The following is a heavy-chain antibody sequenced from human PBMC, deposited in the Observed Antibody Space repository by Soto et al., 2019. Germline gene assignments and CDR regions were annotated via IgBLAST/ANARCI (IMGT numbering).Heavy chain of an antibody. D-gene: IGHD5-12*01. CDR1: GGSISSYY. V-gene: IGHV4-59*01. J-gene: IGHJ4*02. CDR3: ARSVVATGDFDY. Sequence: SETVALTCTVSGGSISSYYWRWVRQPPGKGLEWIGYIYYSGSTNYNPSLKSRVTISVDTSKNQFSLKLSSVTAADTAVYYCARSVVATGDFDYWGQGTLVTVSS. CDR2: IYYSGST.